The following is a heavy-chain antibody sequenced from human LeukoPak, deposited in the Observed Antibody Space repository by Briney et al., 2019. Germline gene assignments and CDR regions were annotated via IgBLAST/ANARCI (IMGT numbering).Heavy chain of an antibody. CDR1: GFTFSNYA. V-gene: IGHV3-23*01. CDR2: ISTSGGDT. J-gene: IGHJ4*02. CDR3: VRVNADYYFDS. Sequence: GESLRLSCAASGFTFSNYAMHWVRQAPGKGLDWVSAISTSGGDTFYPDSVRGRFSISRDNSKNTLYLQMNSLRAEDTALYYCVRVNADYYFDSWGQGTLVTVSS. D-gene: IGHD4-17*01.